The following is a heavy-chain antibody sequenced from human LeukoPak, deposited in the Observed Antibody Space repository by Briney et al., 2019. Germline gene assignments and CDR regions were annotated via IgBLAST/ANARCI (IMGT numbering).Heavy chain of an antibody. J-gene: IGHJ4*02. Sequence: GGSLRPSCAASGFTFSSYWMSWVRQAPGKGLEWVANIKQDGSEKYYVDSVKGRFTISRDNAKNSLYLQMNSLRAEDTAVYYCASIWFGYYFDYWGQGTLVTVSS. V-gene: IGHV3-7*01. CDR2: IKQDGSEK. CDR3: ASIWFGYYFDY. D-gene: IGHD3-10*01. CDR1: GFTFSSYW.